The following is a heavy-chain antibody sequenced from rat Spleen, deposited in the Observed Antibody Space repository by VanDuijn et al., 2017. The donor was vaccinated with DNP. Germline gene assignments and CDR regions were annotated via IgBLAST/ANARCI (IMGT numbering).Heavy chain of an antibody. Sequence: EVQLVESGGDLVQPGRSLKLSCVASGFTFNKYWMTWIRQVPGKGLEWVASITSSGGSTYYPDSVKGRFTISRDNAKNTLYLQMNSLRSEDTATYFCARDSRDYGSYADYFDYWGQGVMVTVSS. V-gene: IGHV5-31*01. CDR3: ARDSRDYGSYADYFDY. D-gene: IGHD1-8*01. J-gene: IGHJ2*01. CDR1: GFTFNKYW. CDR2: ITSSGGST.